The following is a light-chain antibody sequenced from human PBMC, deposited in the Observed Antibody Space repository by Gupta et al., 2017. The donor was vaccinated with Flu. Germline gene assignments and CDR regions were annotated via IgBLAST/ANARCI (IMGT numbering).Light chain of an antibody. Sequence: DIHLTQSPSFLSASVGDRVTITCRASQGISPYLAWYQQKPGKAPKLLISAASTLQSGVPSRFSGSGSGTEFTLTRSSLQPEEFASYYCQQRSSPFGPGPKVDIK. CDR3: QQRSSP. V-gene: IGKV1-9*01. CDR2: AAS. J-gene: IGKJ3*01. CDR1: QGISPY.